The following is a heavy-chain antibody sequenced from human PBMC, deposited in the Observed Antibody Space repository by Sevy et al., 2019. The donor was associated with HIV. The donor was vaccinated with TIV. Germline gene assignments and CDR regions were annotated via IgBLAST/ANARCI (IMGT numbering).Heavy chain of an antibody. J-gene: IGHJ3*02. CDR3: ARHRDYYASSGYYYLMNAFDI. D-gene: IGHD3-22*01. Sequence: SETLSLTCTVSGGSISSSSYYWGWIRQPPGKGLEWNGSIYYSGSTYYNPSLKSRVTISVDTSKNQFFLKLRSVTAADTDVYYCARHRDYYASSGYYYLMNAFDIWGQGTMVTVSS. CDR2: IYYSGST. CDR1: GGSISSSSYY. V-gene: IGHV4-39*01.